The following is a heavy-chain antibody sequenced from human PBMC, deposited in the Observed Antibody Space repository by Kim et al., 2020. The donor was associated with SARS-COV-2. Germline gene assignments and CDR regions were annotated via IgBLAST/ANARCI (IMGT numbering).Heavy chain of an antibody. CDR1: GFTFDDYT. CDR3: AKTPQGYNWNLDY. Sequence: GGSLRLSCAASGFTFDDYTMHWVRQAPGKGLEWVSLISWDGGSTYYADSVKGRFTISRDNSKNSLYLQMNSLRTEDTALYYCAKTPQGYNWNLDYWGQGTLVTVSS. D-gene: IGHD1-20*01. CDR2: ISWDGGST. J-gene: IGHJ4*02. V-gene: IGHV3-43*01.